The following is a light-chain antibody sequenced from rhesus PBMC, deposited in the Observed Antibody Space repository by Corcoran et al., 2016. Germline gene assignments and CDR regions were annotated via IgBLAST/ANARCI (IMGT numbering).Light chain of an antibody. J-gene: IGKJ4*01. V-gene: IGKV3S9*01. Sequence: EIVMTQSPATLSLSPGERATLSCRASQSGSSYVAWYQQKPEQAPRLLFYGASSRATGIPDKFSGRGSGTDFTLLISSLGPEYVRIYYCQQYNHWTTFGEGTKVEIK. CDR1: QSGSSY. CDR3: QQYNHWTT. CDR2: GAS.